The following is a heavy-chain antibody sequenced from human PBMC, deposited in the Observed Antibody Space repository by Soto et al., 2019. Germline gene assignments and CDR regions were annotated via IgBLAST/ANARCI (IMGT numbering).Heavy chain of an antibody. D-gene: IGHD3-9*01. CDR3: ARAASPYFDLLSAFHP. Sequence: GESLKISCTASGFILSNYAMNWVRQAPGKGLEWVSTLSKDGANEHYADSVKGRFTISRDGSKNTLYLQMNSLSAADTAVYYCARAASPYFDLLSAFHPWGQGTLVTVSS. CDR1: GFILSNYA. J-gene: IGHJ5*02. V-gene: IGHV3-23*01. CDR2: LSKDGANE.